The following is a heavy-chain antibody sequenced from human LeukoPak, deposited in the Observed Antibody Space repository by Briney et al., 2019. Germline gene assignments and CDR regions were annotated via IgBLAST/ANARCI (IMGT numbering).Heavy chain of an antibody. D-gene: IGHD3-10*01. CDR3: ARNLLWFGESHPTGFCY. J-gene: IGHJ4*02. V-gene: IGHV4-59*01. CDR2: IYYSGST. CDR1: GGSISSYY. Sequence: PSETLSLTCTVSGGSISSYYWSWIRQPPGKGLEWITYIYYSGSTNYNPSLKSRVTISVDTSKNQFSLKLSSVTAADTAVYYCARNLLWFGESHPTGFCYWGQVTLVTVSS.